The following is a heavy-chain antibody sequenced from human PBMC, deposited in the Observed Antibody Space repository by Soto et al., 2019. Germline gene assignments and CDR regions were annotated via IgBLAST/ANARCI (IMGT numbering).Heavy chain of an antibody. CDR1: GFTFSDYY. J-gene: IGHJ5*01. V-gene: IGHV3-11*01. Sequence: PGGSLRLSCAASGFTFSDYYMNWIRQAPGQGLEWLSFINPRGETRYIADSIRGRFTFSRDNARRSLYLQMDRLRADDTAVYYRARSGIPLIEALDSWGHGTLVTVSS. CDR3: ARSGIPLIEALDS. CDR2: INPRGETR. D-gene: IGHD1-1*01.